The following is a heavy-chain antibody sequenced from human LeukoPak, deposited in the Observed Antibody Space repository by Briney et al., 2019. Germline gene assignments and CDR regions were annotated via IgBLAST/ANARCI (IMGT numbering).Heavy chain of an antibody. V-gene: IGHV1-3*01. CDR2: INAGNGNT. CDR1: GGTFSSFI. D-gene: IGHD2-2*01. Sequence: ASVKVSCKASGGTFSSFIITWVRQAPGQRLEWMGWINAGNGNTKYSQKFQGRVTITRDTSASTAYMELSSLRSEDTAVYYCARSDIVVVPAATPDNWFDPWGQGTLVTVSS. CDR3: ARSDIVVVPAATPDNWFDP. J-gene: IGHJ5*02.